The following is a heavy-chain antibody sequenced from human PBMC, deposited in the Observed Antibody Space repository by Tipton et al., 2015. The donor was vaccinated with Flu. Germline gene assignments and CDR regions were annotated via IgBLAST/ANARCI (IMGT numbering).Heavy chain of an antibody. CDR3: ARGGGYNSGFNHYFDS. J-gene: IGHJ4*02. CDR1: GASVGRDSAY. Sequence: LRLSCSVSGASVGRDSAYWAWIRQSPGKGLEWIGSIYYYGRTYYNPSVEARLTISLDTSKNQLSLRLISVAAEDTAVYYCARGGGYNSGFNHYFDSWGQGILVAVSS. CDR2: IYYYGRT. D-gene: IGHD5-18*01. V-gene: IGHV4-39*01.